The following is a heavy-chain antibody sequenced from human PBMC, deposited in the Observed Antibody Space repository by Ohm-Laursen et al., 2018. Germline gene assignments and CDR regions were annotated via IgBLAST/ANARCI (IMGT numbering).Heavy chain of an antibody. CDR3: TTEDTGTYWRDYY. D-gene: IGHD1-26*01. CDR1: RFTFSTYW. J-gene: IGHJ4*02. Sequence: SLRLSCSASRFTFSTYWMSWVRQAPGKGLEWVADIQENGSEKRYVDSVKGRFTISRDNAKNSLYLQMNSLRVEDTAVYFCTTEDTGTYWRDYYWGQGTLVTVSP. V-gene: IGHV3-7*01. CDR2: IQENGSEK.